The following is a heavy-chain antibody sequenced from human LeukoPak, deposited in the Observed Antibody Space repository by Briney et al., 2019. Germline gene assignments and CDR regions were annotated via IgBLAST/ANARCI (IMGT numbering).Heavy chain of an antibody. CDR3: ARDLELITIFGVVISRFDP. D-gene: IGHD3-3*01. V-gene: IGHV3-23*01. CDR2: ISGGGDRT. J-gene: IGHJ5*02. CDR1: GFMFASVG. Sequence: GGTLRLSCVASGFMFASVGMNWVRKAPGKGLEWVSSISGGGDRTYYADSVKGRFTISRDNSKNTLYLQMNSLRAEDTAVYYCARDLELITIFGVVISRFDPWGQGTLVTVSS.